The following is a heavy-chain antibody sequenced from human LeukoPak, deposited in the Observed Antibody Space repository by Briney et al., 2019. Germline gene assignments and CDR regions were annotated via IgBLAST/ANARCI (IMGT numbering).Heavy chain of an antibody. CDR1: GGSFSGYY. CDR2: INHSGST. Sequence: PSETLSLTCAVYGGSFSGYYWSWIRQPPGRGLEWIGEINHSGSTNYNPSLKSRVTIPVDTSKNQFSLKLSAVTAADTAVYYCARAGYCSGGSCYPSFDYYYYYMDVWGKGTTVTVSS. V-gene: IGHV4-34*01. D-gene: IGHD2-15*01. J-gene: IGHJ6*03. CDR3: ARAGYCSGGSCYPSFDYYYYYMDV.